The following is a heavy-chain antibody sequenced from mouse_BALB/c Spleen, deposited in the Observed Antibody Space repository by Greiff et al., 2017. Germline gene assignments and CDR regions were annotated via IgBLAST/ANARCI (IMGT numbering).Heavy chain of an antibody. D-gene: IGHD4-1*01. Sequence: VQLQQSGPELVKPGASVKISCKASGYAFSSSWMNWVKQRPGQGLEWIGRIYPGDGDTNYNGKFKGKATLTADKSSSTAYMQLSSLTSVDSAVYFCARGLGRGGYFDYWGQGTTLTVSS. V-gene: IGHV1-82*01. CDR1: GYAFSSSW. CDR3: ARGLGRGGYFDY. CDR2: IYPGDGDT. J-gene: IGHJ2*01.